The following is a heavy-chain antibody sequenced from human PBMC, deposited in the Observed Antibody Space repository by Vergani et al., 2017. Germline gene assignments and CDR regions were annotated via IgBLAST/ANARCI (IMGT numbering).Heavy chain of an antibody. CDR2: IHYSENT. J-gene: IGHJ5*02. CDR1: FDSIRNLY. CDR3: ASDTHSGQRADR. Sequence: QVQLQESGPGLVKSSETLSLTCSVSFDSIRNLYCNWIRQPPGKGLEWIGSIHYSENTNYNPSLKTRFTISVDTSKNQYSLTVTSVTAADTAVYYCASDTHSGQRADRWGQGSLVTVTS. V-gene: IGHV4-59*11. D-gene: IGHD6-19*01.